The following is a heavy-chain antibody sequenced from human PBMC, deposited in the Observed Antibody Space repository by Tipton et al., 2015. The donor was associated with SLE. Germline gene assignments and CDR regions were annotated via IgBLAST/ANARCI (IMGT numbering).Heavy chain of an antibody. J-gene: IGHJ4*02. Sequence: SLRLSCTASGFTFGDYAMSWVRQAPGKGLEWIGFIRSTGYGGTTQYAASVKGRFTISRDDSKSIAYLEMTSLKTEDTAVYYCARDRDWGTGVYFDYWGQGTLVTVSS. CDR2: IRSTGYGGTT. V-gene: IGHV3-49*04. CDR1: GFTFGDYA. CDR3: ARDRDWGTGVYFDY. D-gene: IGHD2-8*02.